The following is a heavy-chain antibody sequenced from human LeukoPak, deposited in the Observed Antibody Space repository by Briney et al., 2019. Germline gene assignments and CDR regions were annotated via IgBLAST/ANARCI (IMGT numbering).Heavy chain of an antibody. CDR1: GGSVRSGSYY. V-gene: IGHV4-61*01. J-gene: IGHJ4*02. Sequence: SETLSLACTVSGGSVRSGSYYWSWIRQPPGKGLEWIGYIYYSGSTNYNPSLRSRVTISVDTSKNQFSLKLSSVTAADTAVYYCARGYYGSGSFFDYWGQGTLVTVSS. CDR2: IYYSGST. CDR3: ARGYYGSGSFFDY. D-gene: IGHD3-10*01.